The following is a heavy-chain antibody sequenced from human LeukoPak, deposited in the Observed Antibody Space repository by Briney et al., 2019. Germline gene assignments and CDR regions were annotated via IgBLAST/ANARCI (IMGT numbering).Heavy chain of an antibody. CDR2: INAGNGNT. CDR3: ARGFSYDILTGYFFNWFDP. Sequence: ASVKVACKASGYTFTSYAMHWVRQAPGQRLEWMGWINAGNGNTKYSQKFQGRVTITADKSTSTAYMELSSLRSEDTAVYYCARGFSYDILTGYFFNWFDPWGQGTLVTVSS. D-gene: IGHD3-9*01. CDR1: GYTFTSYA. J-gene: IGHJ5*02. V-gene: IGHV1-3*01.